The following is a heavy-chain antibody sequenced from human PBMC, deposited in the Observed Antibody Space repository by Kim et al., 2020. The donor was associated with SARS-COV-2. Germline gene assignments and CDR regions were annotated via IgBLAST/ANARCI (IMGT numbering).Heavy chain of an antibody. V-gene: IGHV1-69*01. J-gene: IGHJ4*02. CDR3: ARVNQDYNSFDY. D-gene: IGHD4-4*01. Sequence: SYAQKFQGRVTITADESTSTAYMELGSLRSEDTAVYYCARVNQDYNSFDYWGQGTLVTVSS.